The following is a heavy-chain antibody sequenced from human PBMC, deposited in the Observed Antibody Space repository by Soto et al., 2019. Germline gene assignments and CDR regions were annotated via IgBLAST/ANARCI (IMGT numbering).Heavy chain of an antibody. CDR3: ARDGRLGYLYSRSRYRLKYYYGMDV. J-gene: IGHJ6*02. V-gene: IGHV3-30-3*01. CDR2: ISYDGSKK. CDR1: GFTFSSYA. D-gene: IGHD6-13*01. Sequence: GGPLRLSCAASGFTFSSYAMHGVRQAPGKGREGVGVISYDGSKKYYEDSGKGRFTISRAKSKNTRYLKMNSRGAEDRAGNYGARDGRLGYLYSRSRYRLKYYYGMDVWGQGTMVTVSS.